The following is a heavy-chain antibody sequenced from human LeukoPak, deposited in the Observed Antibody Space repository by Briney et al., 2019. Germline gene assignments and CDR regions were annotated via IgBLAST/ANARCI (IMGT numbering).Heavy chain of an antibody. CDR3: ARMGQGVRAYFDY. D-gene: IGHD1-26*01. J-gene: IGHJ4*02. CDR1: GGSISGHY. CDR2: IYTSGST. V-gene: IGHV4-4*07. Sequence: SETLSLTGSVSGGSISGHYWTWIRQPPGKGLEWIGSIYTSGSTNYNPSLKSRVTMSVDTSKNQFSLKLSSVTAADTAVYYCARMGQGVRAYFDYWGQGTLVTVSS.